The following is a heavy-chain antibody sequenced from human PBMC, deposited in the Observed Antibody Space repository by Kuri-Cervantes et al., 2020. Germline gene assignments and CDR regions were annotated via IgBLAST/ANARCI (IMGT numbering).Heavy chain of an antibody. CDR2: ISSSGSYI. J-gene: IGHJ2*01. Sequence: GESLKISCAASGFTFSSYSMNWVRQAPGKGLEWVSYISSSGSYIYFADSLKGRFTISRDNAKNSLYLQMNSLRAEDTAVYYCARVYCSGGSCYVGWYFDLWGRGTLVTVSS. CDR3: ARVYCSGGSCYVGWYFDL. V-gene: IGHV3-21*01. D-gene: IGHD2-15*01. CDR1: GFTFSSYS.